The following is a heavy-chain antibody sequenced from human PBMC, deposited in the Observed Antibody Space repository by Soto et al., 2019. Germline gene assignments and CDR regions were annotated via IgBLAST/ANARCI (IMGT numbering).Heavy chain of an antibody. Sequence: ASVKVSCKASGYTFTSYDINWVRQATGQGLKWMGWMNPNSGNTGYAQKFQGRVTMTRNTSISTAYMELSSLRSEDTAVYYCAREVGVVATGYYYYYMDVWGKGTTVIVSS. CDR3: AREVGVVATGYYYYYMDV. J-gene: IGHJ6*03. CDR2: MNPNSGNT. CDR1: GYTFTSYD. D-gene: IGHD2-15*01. V-gene: IGHV1-8*01.